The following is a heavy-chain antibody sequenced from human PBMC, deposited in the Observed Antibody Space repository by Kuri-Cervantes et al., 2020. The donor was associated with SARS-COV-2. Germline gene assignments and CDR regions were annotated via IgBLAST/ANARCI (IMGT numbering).Heavy chain of an antibody. Sequence: SETLSLTCTVSGGSIGSYYWSWIRQPPGKGLEWIGYIYYSGSTNYNPSLKSRVTISVDTSNNQFSLKLSSLTAADTTVYYCAREASIVGATGWFDPWGQGTLVTVSS. V-gene: IGHV4-59*01. CDR3: AREASIVGATGWFDP. CDR1: GGSIGSYY. J-gene: IGHJ5*02. CDR2: IYYSGST. D-gene: IGHD1-26*01.